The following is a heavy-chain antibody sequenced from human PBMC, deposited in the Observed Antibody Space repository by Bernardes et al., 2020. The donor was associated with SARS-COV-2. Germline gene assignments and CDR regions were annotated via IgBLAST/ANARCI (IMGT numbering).Heavy chain of an antibody. D-gene: IGHD6-13*01. Sequence: GGSLRLSCAASRFTFSTYSMHWVRQPPGKGLEWVAVTSYDGSNKYYADSVKGRFTISRDNSKNTLYLQMNSLRAEDTAVYYCARGISNLAAAGSGLGDWLDPWGQGTLVTVSS. CDR2: TSYDGSNK. J-gene: IGHJ5*02. CDR1: RFTFSTYS. CDR3: ARGISNLAAAGSGLGDWLDP. V-gene: IGHV3-30-3*01.